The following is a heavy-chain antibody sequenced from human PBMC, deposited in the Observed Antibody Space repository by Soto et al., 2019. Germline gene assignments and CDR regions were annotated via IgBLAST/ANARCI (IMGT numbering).Heavy chain of an antibody. CDR1: GFIFSSYS. J-gene: IGHJ6*03. CDR3: ARGAYYSYYYMDV. V-gene: IGHV3-48*01. Sequence: GGSLRLSCAASGFIFSSYSINWVRQAPGKGLEWVSYISPGSGTLYYADSVKGRFTVSRDSAKNSLYLQMNSLRAEDTAVYYCARGAYYSYYYMDVWGKGTTVTVSS. CDR2: ISPGSGTL.